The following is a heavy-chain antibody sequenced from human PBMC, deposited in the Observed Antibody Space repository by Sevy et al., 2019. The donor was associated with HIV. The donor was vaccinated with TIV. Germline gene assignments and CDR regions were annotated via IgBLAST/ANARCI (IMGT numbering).Heavy chain of an antibody. CDR3: AGLGGLRFFDWSSLNYFDY. Sequence: SETLSLTCSVSGGSISSSTYYWGWIRQPPGRGLEWIGSVYFTGSTYYNPSLKSRVTISVDTSKNEFSLKVNWVTAADTAVYYCAGLGGLRFFDWSSLNYFDYWGQGTLVTVSS. J-gene: IGHJ4*02. CDR2: VYFTGST. CDR1: GGSISSSTYY. V-gene: IGHV4-39*01. D-gene: IGHD3-9*01.